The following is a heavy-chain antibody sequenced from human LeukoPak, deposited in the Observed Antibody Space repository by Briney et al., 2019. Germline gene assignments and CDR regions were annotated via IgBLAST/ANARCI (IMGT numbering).Heavy chain of an antibody. CDR1: GDTFSSHL. J-gene: IGHJ6*03. Sequence: ASVEVSCKASGDTFSSHLITWVRKAPGQGLEWMGGIIPIFGTADYAENFQGRVTITADESTSTAYMELSSLRSEDTAIYYCATGRLFSGSLSSYYYMDVWGKGTTVIISS. CDR3: ATGRLFSGSLSSYYYMDV. D-gene: IGHD1-26*01. CDR2: IIPIFGTA. V-gene: IGHV1-69*13.